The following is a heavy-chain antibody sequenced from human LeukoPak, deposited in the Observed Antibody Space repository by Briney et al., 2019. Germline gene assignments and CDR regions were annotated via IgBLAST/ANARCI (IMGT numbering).Heavy chain of an antibody. CDR2: ISGRDGST. CDR1: GFTFNTYA. D-gene: IGHD4-17*01. J-gene: IGHJ4*02. CDR3: AKDCCGDYRLYDY. V-gene: IGHV3-23*01. Sequence: GGSLRLSCAASGFTFNTYAMTWVRQAPGKGLEWVSAISGRDGSTYYADSVKGRFTISRDNSKNTLYLQMNSLRVEDTAVYYCAKDCCGDYRLYDYWGQGTLVTVSP.